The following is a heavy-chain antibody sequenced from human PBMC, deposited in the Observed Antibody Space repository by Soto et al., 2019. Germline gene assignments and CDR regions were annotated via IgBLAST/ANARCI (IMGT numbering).Heavy chain of an antibody. CDR1: GGTFSSYS. J-gene: IGHJ4*02. CDR3: ARDGGRNAGGIDY. V-gene: IGHV1-69*01. D-gene: IGHD1-26*01. Sequence: QVQLVQSGAEVKKPGSSVKVSCKASGGTFSSYSINWVRQAPGQGLEWMGEIIPIFGTANYAQKFEGRVTITADESTSTAYMELSSLRSEDTAVYYCARDGGRNAGGIDYWGQGTLVTVSS. CDR2: IIPIFGTA.